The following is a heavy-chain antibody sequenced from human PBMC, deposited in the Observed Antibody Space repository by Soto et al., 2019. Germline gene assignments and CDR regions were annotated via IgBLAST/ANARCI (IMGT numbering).Heavy chain of an antibody. CDR2: IYYSGNT. CDR3: ARRYAGIFDL. D-gene: IGHD2-8*01. Sequence: SETLSLTCTVSGGSISSSTYYWGWIRQSPGKGLEWIGSIYYSGNTYYNPSLKSRVSISVDTSKNQFSLKLSSVTAADTASYYCARRYAGIFDLWGQGSLVTVSS. V-gene: IGHV4-39*01. J-gene: IGHJ4*02. CDR1: GGSISSSTYY.